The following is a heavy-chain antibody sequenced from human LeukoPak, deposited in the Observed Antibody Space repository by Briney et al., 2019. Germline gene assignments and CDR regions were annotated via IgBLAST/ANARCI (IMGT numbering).Heavy chain of an antibody. D-gene: IGHD3-22*01. V-gene: IGHV4-34*01. CDR3: AAYYYDSSGYPNWFDP. J-gene: IGHJ5*02. CDR2: INHSGST. Sequence: SETLSLTCAVYGGSFSGYYWSWIRQPPRKGLEWIGEINHSGSTNYNPSLKSRVTISVDTSKNQFSLKLSSVTAADTAVYYCAAYYYDSSGYPNWFDPWGQGTLVTVSS. CDR1: GGSFSGYY.